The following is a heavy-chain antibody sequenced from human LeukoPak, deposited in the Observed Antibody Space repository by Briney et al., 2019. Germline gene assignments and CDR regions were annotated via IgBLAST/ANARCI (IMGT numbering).Heavy chain of an antibody. CDR2: MNPNSGNT. CDR3: ARYDYGGINFDY. J-gene: IGHJ4*02. Sequence: ASVKVSCKASGYTFTSYDINWVRQATGQGREWMGWMNPNSGNTGYAQKFQGRVTMTRNTSISTAYMELSSLRSEDTAVYYCARYDYGGINFDYWGQGTLVTVSS. CDR1: GYTFTSYD. V-gene: IGHV1-8*01. D-gene: IGHD4-23*01.